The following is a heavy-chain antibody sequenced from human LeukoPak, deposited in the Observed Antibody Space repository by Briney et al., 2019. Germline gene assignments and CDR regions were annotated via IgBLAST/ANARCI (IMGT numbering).Heavy chain of an antibody. Sequence: GGSLRLSCAASGFTFTSYSMNWVRQAPGKGLEWVSYISSRSSTIYYADSVKGRFTISRDSAKNSLYLQMNSLRAEDTAGYYCARGLHYYDSGGYYYPDGFDIWGQGTMVTVSS. CDR2: ISSRSSTI. J-gene: IGHJ3*02. D-gene: IGHD3-22*01. CDR3: ARGLHYYDSGGYYYPDGFDI. V-gene: IGHV3-48*01. CDR1: GFTFTSYS.